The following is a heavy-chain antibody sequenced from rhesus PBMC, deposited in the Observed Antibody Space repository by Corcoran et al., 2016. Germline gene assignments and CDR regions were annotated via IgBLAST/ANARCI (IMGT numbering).Heavy chain of an antibody. J-gene: IGHJ4*01. D-gene: IGHD3-9*01. CDR1: GYSISSNY. CDR2: IYGSSGST. CDR3: ARNYEDDYGYFPFDY. Sequence: QVQLQESGPGLVKPSETLSLTCAVSGYSISSNYWSWIRQSPGKGLEWIGYIYGSSGSTYYKPSLKSRVTMSTDTSKNQFSLKRSSVTAADTAVYYCARNYEDDYGYFPFDYWGQGVLVTVSS. V-gene: IGHV4-147*01.